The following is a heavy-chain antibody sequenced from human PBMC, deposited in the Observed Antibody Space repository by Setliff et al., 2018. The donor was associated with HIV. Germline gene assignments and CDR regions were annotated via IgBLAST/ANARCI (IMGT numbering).Heavy chain of an antibody. CDR3: ASFSPPFDY. V-gene: IGHV4-39*07. CDR1: GGSISSSDYY. D-gene: IGHD3-3*01. CDR2: INHSGST. J-gene: IGHJ4*02. Sequence: SETLSLTCTVSGGSISSSDYYWGWIRQPPGKGPEWIGEINHSGSTNYNPSLKSRVTISVDTSKNQFSLKLSSVTAADTAVYYCASFSPPFDYWGQGTLVTVSS.